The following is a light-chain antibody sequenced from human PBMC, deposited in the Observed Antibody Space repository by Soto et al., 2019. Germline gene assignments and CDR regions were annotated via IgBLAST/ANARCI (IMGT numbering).Light chain of an antibody. CDR2: EVS. Sequence: SVLTHPASVSGSPGQSITISCTGTSSDVGGYNYVSWYQQHPGKAPKLMIYEVSNRPSGVSNRFSGSKSGNTASLTISGLQAEDEADYYCSSYTSSTLYVFGTGTKVTVL. J-gene: IGLJ1*01. V-gene: IGLV2-14*01. CDR3: SSYTSSTLYV. CDR1: SSDVGGYNY.